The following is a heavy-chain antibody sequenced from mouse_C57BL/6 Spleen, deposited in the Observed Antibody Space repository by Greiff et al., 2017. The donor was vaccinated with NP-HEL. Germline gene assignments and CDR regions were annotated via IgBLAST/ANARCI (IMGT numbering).Heavy chain of an antibody. J-gene: IGHJ1*03. V-gene: IGHV1-69*01. CDR1: GYTFTSYW. CDR3: ARSGGYYDWYFDV. Sequence: VQLQQPGAELVMPGASVKLSCKASGYTFTSYWMHWVKQRPGQGLEWIGEIDPSDSYINYIQKFKGKSTLTVDKSSSTAYMQLSSLTSEDSAVYYCARSGGYYDWYFDVWGTGTTVTVSS. CDR2: IDPSDSYI. D-gene: IGHD2-3*01.